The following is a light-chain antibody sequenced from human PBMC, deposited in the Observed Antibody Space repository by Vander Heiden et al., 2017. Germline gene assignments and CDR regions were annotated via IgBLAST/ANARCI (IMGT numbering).Light chain of an antibody. CDR3: QQYNNWPPLT. Sequence: EIVMTQSPATLSVSPGERATFSCRASQSVSSNLAWYQQKPGQAPRLLIYGVSTRATGIPARFSGRGSGTEFTLTISSLQSEDFAVYYCQQYNNWPPLTFGGGTKVEIK. CDR2: GVS. CDR1: QSVSSN. V-gene: IGKV3-15*01. J-gene: IGKJ4*01.